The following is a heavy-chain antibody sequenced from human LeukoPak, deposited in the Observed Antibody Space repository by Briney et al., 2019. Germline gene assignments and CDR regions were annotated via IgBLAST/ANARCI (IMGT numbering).Heavy chain of an antibody. CDR1: GFTFSSYS. J-gene: IGHJ6*02. CDR3: ARPTTQQWLVVGVV. D-gene: IGHD6-19*01. CDR2: ISSSSYI. Sequence: GGSLRLSCAASGFTFSSYSMNWVRQAPGKGLEWVSSISSSSYIYYADSVKGRFTISRDNAKNSLYLQMNSLRAEDTAVYYCARPTTQQWLVVGVVWGQGTTVTVSS. V-gene: IGHV3-21*01.